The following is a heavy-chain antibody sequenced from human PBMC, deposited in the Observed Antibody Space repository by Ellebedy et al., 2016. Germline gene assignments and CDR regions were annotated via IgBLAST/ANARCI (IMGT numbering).Heavy chain of an antibody. CDR2: FDPEDGET. V-gene: IGHV1-24*01. D-gene: IGHD1-26*01. Sequence: ASVKVSCKVSGYTLTALSMHWVRQAPGKGLEWMGGFDPEDGETIYAQKFQGRVTMTEDTSTDTAYMELRSLRSEDTAVYYWATGGGSYYYDYWGQGTLVTVSS. CDR1: GYTLTALS. J-gene: IGHJ4*02. CDR3: ATGGGSYYYDY.